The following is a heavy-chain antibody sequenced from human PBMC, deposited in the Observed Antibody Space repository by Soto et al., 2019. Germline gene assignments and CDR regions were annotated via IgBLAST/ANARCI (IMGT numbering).Heavy chain of an antibody. D-gene: IGHD5-18*01. J-gene: IGHJ4*02. CDR1: GFSFSGTA. V-gene: IGHV3-73*02. CDR2: IRTKPNNYAT. Sequence: DVQLVESGGGLVQPGGSLKLSCATSGFSFSGTAMHWVRQASGKGLEWVGRIRTKPNNYATTYAAAVTGRFTISRDDSKTTVYLQMHSLKTEDTAVYYCTRPEDTYGYPEAFDSWGQGALVTVSS. CDR3: TRPEDTYGYPEAFDS.